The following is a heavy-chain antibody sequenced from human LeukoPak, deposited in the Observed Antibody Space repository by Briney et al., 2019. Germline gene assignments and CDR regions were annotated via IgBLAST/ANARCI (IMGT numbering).Heavy chain of an antibody. D-gene: IGHD1-26*01. V-gene: IGHV3-33*01. J-gene: IGHJ6*02. CDR3: ARDQDEGATEDPYYYSGMDV. CDR2: IWYDGSNK. CDR1: GFTFSSYG. Sequence: GESLRLSCAASGFTFSSYGMHWVRQAPGKGLEWVAVIWYDGSNKYYADSVKGRFTISRDNSKNTLYLQMNNRRAEDTAVYYCARDQDEGATEDPYYYSGMDVWGQGTTVTASS.